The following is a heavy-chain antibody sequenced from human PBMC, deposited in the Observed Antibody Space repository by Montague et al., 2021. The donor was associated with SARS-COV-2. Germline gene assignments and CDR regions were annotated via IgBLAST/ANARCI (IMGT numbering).Heavy chain of an antibody. CDR1: GDSVPSNSAA. D-gene: IGHD3-10*01. J-gene: IGHJ6*02. V-gene: IGHV6-1*01. Sequence: CAISGDSVPSNSAAWNWIRQSPSRGLEWLGRTYYRSKWYNDYAVSVKSRITINPDTSKNQFSLQLNSVTPKDTAVYYCVRGIWFGELLTGYYYYGMDVWGQGTTVTVSS. CDR2: TYYRSKWYN. CDR3: VRGIWFGELLTGYYYYGMDV.